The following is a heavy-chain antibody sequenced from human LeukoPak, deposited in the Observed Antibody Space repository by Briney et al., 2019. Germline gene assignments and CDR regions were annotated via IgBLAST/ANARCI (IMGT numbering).Heavy chain of an antibody. CDR1: GGTCSSYA. J-gene: IGHJ4*02. CDR2: IIPILGIA. Sequence: SVKVSCKASGGTCSSYAISWLRQAPGQGLEWMGRIIPILGIANYAQKFQGRVTITADKSTSTAYMELSSLSSEDTAVYYCARAWRIIAMVTIFDYWRQGTLVTVSS. D-gene: IGHD5-18*01. V-gene: IGHV1-69*04. CDR3: ARAWRIIAMVTIFDY.